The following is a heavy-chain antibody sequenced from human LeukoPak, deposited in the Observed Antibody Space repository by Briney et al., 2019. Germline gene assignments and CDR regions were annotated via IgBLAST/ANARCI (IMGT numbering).Heavy chain of an antibody. Sequence: PSETLSLTCIVSGGSISSSSYYWGWIRQSPGKGLEWIGNIYYSGSTYYNPSLKSRVTISVDTSRNQFSLKLSSVTAADTAVYYCARLSAWFDPWGQGTLVTVSS. CDR3: ARLSAWFDP. J-gene: IGHJ5*02. V-gene: IGHV4-39*07. CDR2: IYYSGST. CDR1: GGSISSSSYY.